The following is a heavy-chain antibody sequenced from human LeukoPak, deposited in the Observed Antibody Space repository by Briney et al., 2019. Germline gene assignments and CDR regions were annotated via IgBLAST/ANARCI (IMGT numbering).Heavy chain of an antibody. CDR2: IKEDGSEI. J-gene: IGHJ5*02. Sequence: GGSLRLSCAASGFTFSSYWMSWVRQAPGKGLEWVANIKEDGSEIHYVDSVKGRFTISRDNAKNSVYLQMNSLRAEDTSVYYCAREGSGRYVGTGAQSWGQGTLVTVSS. CDR3: AREGSGRYVGTGAQS. CDR1: GFTFSSYW. V-gene: IGHV3-7*01. D-gene: IGHD6-19*01.